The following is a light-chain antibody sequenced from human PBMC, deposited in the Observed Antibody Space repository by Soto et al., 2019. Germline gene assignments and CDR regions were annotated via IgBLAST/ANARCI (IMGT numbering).Light chain of an antibody. V-gene: IGKV3-20*01. CDR1: QSVSSSF. J-gene: IGKJ4*01. CDR2: GAS. Sequence: EIVLTRSPCTLSLAPGESATRSCMASQSVSSSFLTWYQQKPGQAPRLLISGASSRDTGIPARFSGSGSGTDFTLTISRLEPEDFAVYYCQQYGSSRLTFGGGTKVDIK. CDR3: QQYGSSRLT.